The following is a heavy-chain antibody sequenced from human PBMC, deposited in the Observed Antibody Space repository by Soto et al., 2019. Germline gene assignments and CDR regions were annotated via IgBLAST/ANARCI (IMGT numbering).Heavy chain of an antibody. J-gene: IGHJ4*02. CDR1: GFTIAGYG. V-gene: IGHV3-9*01. CDR2: ISWNSGSI. CDR3: AKDRRSSWSFDY. Sequence: FLRPSRAASGFTIAGYGRHRVRQAPGKGLEWVSGISWNSGSIGYADSVKGRFTISRDNAKNSLYLQMNSLRAEDTALYYCAKDRRSSWSFDYWGQGTLVTVSS. D-gene: IGHD6-13*01.